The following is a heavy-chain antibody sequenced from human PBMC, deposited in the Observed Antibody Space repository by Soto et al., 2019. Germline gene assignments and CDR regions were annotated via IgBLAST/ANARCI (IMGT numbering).Heavy chain of an antibody. CDR3: ARTAMAVVSSVDWFDP. V-gene: IGHV4-31*03. J-gene: IGHJ5*02. CDR1: GGSISSGGYY. D-gene: IGHD5-18*01. Sequence: SSETLSLTCTVSGGSISSGGYYWSWIRQHPGKGLEWIGYIYYSGSTYYNPSLKSRVTISVDTSKNQFSLKLSSVTAADTAVYYCARTAMAVVSSVDWFDPWGQGTLVTVSS. CDR2: IYYSGST.